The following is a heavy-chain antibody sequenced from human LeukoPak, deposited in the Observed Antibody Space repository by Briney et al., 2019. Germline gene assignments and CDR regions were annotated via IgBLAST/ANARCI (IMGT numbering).Heavy chain of an antibody. CDR3: ARDRGGWYYFDY. Sequence: PGGSLRLSCAASGFTFNSYSMNWVRQAPGKGLEWVSSISSSSSYIYYADSVKGRFTISRDNAKNSLYLQMNSLRAEDTAVHYCARDRGGWYYFDYWGQGTLVTVSS. J-gene: IGHJ4*02. CDR2: ISSSSSYI. CDR1: GFTFNSYS. D-gene: IGHD6-19*01. V-gene: IGHV3-21*01.